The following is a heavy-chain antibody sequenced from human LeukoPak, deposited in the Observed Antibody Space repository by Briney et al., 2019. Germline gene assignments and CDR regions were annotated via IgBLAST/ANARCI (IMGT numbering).Heavy chain of an antibody. Sequence: SETLSLTCTVSGGSISSYYWSWIRQPPGKGLEWIGSIYYSGSTYYNPSLKSRVTISVDTSKNQFSLKLSSVTAADTAVYYCASAPYYDYVWGSRSDAFDIWGQGTMVTVSS. CDR2: IYYSGST. CDR3: ASAPYYDYVWGSRSDAFDI. J-gene: IGHJ3*02. D-gene: IGHD3-16*01. CDR1: GGSISSYY. V-gene: IGHV4-59*05.